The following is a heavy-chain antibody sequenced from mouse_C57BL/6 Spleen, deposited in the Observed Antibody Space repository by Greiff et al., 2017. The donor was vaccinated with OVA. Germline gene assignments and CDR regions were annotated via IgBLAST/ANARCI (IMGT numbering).Heavy chain of an antibody. CDR2: ISSGSSTI. J-gene: IGHJ4*01. CDR3: AMYYDYPYYYAMDY. D-gene: IGHD2-4*01. V-gene: IGHV5-17*01. Sequence: EVKLVESGGGLVKPGGSLKLSCAASGFTFSDYGMHWVRQAPEKGLEWVAYISSGSSTIYYADTVKGRFTISRDNAKNTLFLQMTSLRSEDTAMYYCAMYYDYPYYYAMDYWGQGTSVTVSS. CDR1: GFTFSDYG.